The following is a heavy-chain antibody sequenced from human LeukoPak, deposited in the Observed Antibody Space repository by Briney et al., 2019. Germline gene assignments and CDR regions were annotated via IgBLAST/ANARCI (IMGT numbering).Heavy chain of an antibody. CDR3: ARGLSRWLQFGRAFDI. Sequence: SETLSLTCAVYGGSFSGYYWSWIRQPPGKGLEWNGEINHSGSTNYNPSLKSRVTISVDTSKNQFSLKLSSVTAADTAVYYCARGLSRWLQFGRAFDIWGQGTMVTVSS. V-gene: IGHV4-34*01. CDR2: INHSGST. J-gene: IGHJ3*02. CDR1: GGSFSGYY. D-gene: IGHD5-24*01.